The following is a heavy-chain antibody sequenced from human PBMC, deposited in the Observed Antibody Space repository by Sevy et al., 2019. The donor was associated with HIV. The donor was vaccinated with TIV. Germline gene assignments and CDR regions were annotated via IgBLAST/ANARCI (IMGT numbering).Heavy chain of an antibody. CDR2: IIPIFGTP. V-gene: IGHV1-69*13. CDR3: ARVEGVATTGDPDAFDI. CDR1: GDTFSTYG. J-gene: IGHJ3*02. Sequence: ASVKVSCKASGDTFSTYGLSWVRQAPGQGLEWMGGIIPIFGTPNYAQKFQGRVTITADESASTAYMELSSLRSEDTALYYCARVEGVATTGDPDAFDIWGHGTMVTVSS. D-gene: IGHD7-27*01.